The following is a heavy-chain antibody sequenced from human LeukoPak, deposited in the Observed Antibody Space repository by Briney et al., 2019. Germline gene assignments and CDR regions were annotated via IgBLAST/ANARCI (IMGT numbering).Heavy chain of an antibody. D-gene: IGHD2-21*02. CDR1: GFTFSYYS. Sequence: GGSLRLSCAASGFTFSYYSMNWVRQAPGKGLEWVSSISGSRSYIYYADSVKGRFTISRDNAKNALYLQMSSLRAEDTAVYYCARGPYCGGDCYSSSSYYYYMDVWGKGTTVTVSS. V-gene: IGHV3-21*01. J-gene: IGHJ6*03. CDR3: ARGPYCGGDCYSSSSYYYYMDV. CDR2: ISGSRSYI.